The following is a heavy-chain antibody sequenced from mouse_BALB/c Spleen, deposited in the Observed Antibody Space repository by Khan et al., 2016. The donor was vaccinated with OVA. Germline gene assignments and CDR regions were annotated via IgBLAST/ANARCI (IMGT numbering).Heavy chain of an antibody. CDR2: IWGDGST. V-gene: IGHV2-6-7*01. J-gene: IGHJ3*01. D-gene: IGHD1-2*01. CDR1: GYSLTDYG. Sequence: QVELVESGPGLVAPSQSLSISCTASGYSLTDYGVNWVRQPPGKGLEWMGLIWGDGSTDNNSDHISRLSINKDNSKSQVFLKVNSLQSDDTAGYFCARGIRRGGFAYWGQGTLVTVSA. CDR3: ARGIRRGGFAY.